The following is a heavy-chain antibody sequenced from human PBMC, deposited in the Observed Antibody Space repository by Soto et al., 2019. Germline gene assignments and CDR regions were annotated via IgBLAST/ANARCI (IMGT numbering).Heavy chain of an antibody. CDR1: GGSISSGGYS. D-gene: IGHD3-16*02. CDR3: ARGRYSYGPFDP. CDR2: IFHSGSA. V-gene: IGHV4-30-2*01. J-gene: IGHJ5*02. Sequence: SETLSLTCAVSGGSISSGGYSWSWLRQPPGKGLEWIGYIFHSGSANYNPSLKSRVTMSVDTSKNQFSLKLSSVTAADTAVYYCARGRYSYGPFDPWGQGTLVTVSS.